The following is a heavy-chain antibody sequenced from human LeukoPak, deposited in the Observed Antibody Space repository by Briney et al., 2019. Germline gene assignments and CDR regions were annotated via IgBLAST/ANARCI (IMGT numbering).Heavy chain of an antibody. CDR3: ARKKTYYYDSSGYYPRSFGMDV. CDR1: GGSFSGYY. Sequence: SETLSLTCAVCGGSFSGYYWSWIRQPPGKGLEWIGEINHSGSTNYNPSLKSRVTISVDTSKNQFSLKLSSVTAADTAVYYCARKKTYYYDSSGYYPRSFGMDVWGQGTTVTVSS. CDR2: INHSGST. D-gene: IGHD3-22*01. J-gene: IGHJ6*02. V-gene: IGHV4-34*01.